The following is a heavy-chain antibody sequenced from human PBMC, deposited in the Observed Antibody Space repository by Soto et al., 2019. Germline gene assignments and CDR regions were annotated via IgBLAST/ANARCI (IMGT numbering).Heavy chain of an antibody. Sequence: GGSLRLSCAASGFTFSSYAMSWVRQAPGKGLEWVPPIGGSGGSTYYADSVKGRFTISRDNSKNTLYLQMNSLRAEDTAVYYCAKAARDDFWSGGAIYYYYYMDVWGKGTTVTVSS. V-gene: IGHV3-23*01. CDR2: IGGSGGST. CDR1: GFTFSSYA. J-gene: IGHJ6*03. D-gene: IGHD3-3*01. CDR3: AKAARDDFWSGGAIYYYYYMDV.